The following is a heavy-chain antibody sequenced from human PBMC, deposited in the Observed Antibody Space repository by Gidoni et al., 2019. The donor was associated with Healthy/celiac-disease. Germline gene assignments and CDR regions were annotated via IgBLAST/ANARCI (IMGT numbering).Heavy chain of an antibody. J-gene: IGHJ4*02. V-gene: IGHV4-34*01. Sequence: QVQLQQWGAGLLKPSETLSLTCAVYGGSFSGYYWTWIRQTPVKGLEWIAEINDRGSANYRTSLKSRLTISVDTSKNQFSLNLRSVTAADTAVYYCVRGRRAVGARFDYWGQGTLVTVSS. D-gene: IGHD1-26*01. CDR3: VRGRRAVGARFDY. CDR2: INDRGSA. CDR1: GGSFSGYY.